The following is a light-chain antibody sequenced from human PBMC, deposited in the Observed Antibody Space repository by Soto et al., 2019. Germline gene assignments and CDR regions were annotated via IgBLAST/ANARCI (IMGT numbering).Light chain of an antibody. Sequence: QSALTQPASVSGSPGQWITISCTGTGSDVGAYNYVSWLQQHPGKAPKLMIYDVSNRPSGVSNRFSGAKSGNTASLTISRIHVEVELAYCCKSYPSRITYVFGTGTKVTVL. CDR2: DVS. CDR1: GSDVGAYNY. J-gene: IGLJ1*01. CDR3: KSYPSRITYV. V-gene: IGLV2-14*01.